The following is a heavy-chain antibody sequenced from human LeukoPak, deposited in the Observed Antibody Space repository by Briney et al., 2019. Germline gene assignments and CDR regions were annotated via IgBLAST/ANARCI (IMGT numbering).Heavy chain of an antibody. CDR1: GGTFSSYA. CDR2: IIPIFGTA. J-gene: IGHJ6*02. D-gene: IGHD3-3*01. Sequence: ASVKVSCKASGGTFSSYAISWVRQAPGQGLEWMGGIIPIFGTANYAQKFQGRVTITVDESTSTAYMELSSLRSEDTAVYYCARVSSLDFWSGYPMDVWGQGTTVTVSS. CDR3: ARVSSLDFWSGYPMDV. V-gene: IGHV1-69*13.